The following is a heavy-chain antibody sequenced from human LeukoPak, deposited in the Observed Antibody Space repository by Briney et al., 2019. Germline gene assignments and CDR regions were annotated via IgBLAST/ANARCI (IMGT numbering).Heavy chain of an antibody. D-gene: IGHD5-18*01. CDR1: GGSISSSYS. Sequence: SETLSLTCTVSGGSISSSYSWGWIRQPPGKGLEWIGYIYYSGSTNYNPSLKSRVTISVDTSKNQFSLKLSSVTAADTAVYYCATGRGVDTAMVFDYWGQGTLVTVSS. J-gene: IGHJ4*02. V-gene: IGHV4-61*01. CDR3: ATGRGVDTAMVFDY. CDR2: IYYSGST.